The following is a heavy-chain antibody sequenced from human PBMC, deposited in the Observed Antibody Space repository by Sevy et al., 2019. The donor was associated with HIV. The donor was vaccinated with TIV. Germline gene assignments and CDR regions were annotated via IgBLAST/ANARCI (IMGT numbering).Heavy chain of an antibody. CDR2: ISYDGSNK. D-gene: IGHD6-6*01. CDR1: GFTFSSYG. V-gene: IGHV3-30*18. Sequence: GGSLRLSCAASGFTFSSYGMHWVHQAPGKGLEWVAVISYDGSNKYYADSVKGRFTISRDNSKNTLYLQMNSLRAEDTAVYYCAKDPAQGEYSSSYFQHWGQGTLVTVSS. J-gene: IGHJ1*01. CDR3: AKDPAQGEYSSSYFQH.